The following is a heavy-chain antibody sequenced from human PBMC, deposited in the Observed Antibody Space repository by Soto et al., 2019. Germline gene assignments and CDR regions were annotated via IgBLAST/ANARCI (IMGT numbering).Heavy chain of an antibody. J-gene: IGHJ4*02. CDR2: IYYSGST. CDR3: AIRASYYDSSGYFDY. CDR1: GGSISSGDYY. D-gene: IGHD3-22*01. Sequence: SETLSLTCTVSGGSISSGDYYWSWIRQPPGKGLEWIGYIYYSGSTSYADSVKGRFTISRDNAKNTLYLQMNSLRAEDTAVYYCAIRASYYDSSGYFDYWGQGTLVTVSS. V-gene: IGHV4-30-4*01.